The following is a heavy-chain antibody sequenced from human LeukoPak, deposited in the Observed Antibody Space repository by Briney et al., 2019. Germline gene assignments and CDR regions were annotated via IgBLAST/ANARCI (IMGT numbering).Heavy chain of an antibody. J-gene: IGHJ5*02. V-gene: IGHV4-34*01. D-gene: IGHD4-17*01. CDR3: ARDERLRGRFDR. Sequence: SETLSLTCAVYGGSFSDYYWSWIRQSPGKGLEWLGEINNSGNTNYNPSLKSRVTISRDTSKNQFSLKVSPVTAADTAVYYCARDERLRGRFDRWGQGTLVTVSS. CDR1: GGSFSDYY. CDR2: INNSGNT.